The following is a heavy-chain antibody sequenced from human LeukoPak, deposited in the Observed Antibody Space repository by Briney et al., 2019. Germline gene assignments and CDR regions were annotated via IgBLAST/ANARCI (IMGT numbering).Heavy chain of an antibody. Sequence: PGGSLRLSYAASGISFSGYAMSWVRQAPGKGLEWVSTISGNDDWTTYADSVKDRFTISRDNSKYMVYVQMNSLRAEDTAVYYCARSRLATAGTGAFGVWGQGTKVTVSS. CDR1: GISFSGYA. CDR3: ARSRLATAGTGAFGV. V-gene: IGHV3-23*01. J-gene: IGHJ3*01. D-gene: IGHD6-13*01. CDR2: ISGNDDWT.